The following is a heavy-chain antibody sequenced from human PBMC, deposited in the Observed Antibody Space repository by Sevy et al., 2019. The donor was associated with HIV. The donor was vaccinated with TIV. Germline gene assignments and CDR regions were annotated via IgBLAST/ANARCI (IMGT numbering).Heavy chain of an antibody. J-gene: IGHJ4*02. D-gene: IGHD3-3*02. CDR2: LKQDGSDK. V-gene: IGHV3-7*01. Sequence: GGSLRLSCAASGFTFSFYWMSWVRQAPGKGLEWVASLKQDGSDKYYVDSVKGRFTVSRDNAKNSVYLQMNSLRAEDTAVYYCARESLGINIFGVVTVWGQRTLVTVSS. CDR1: GFTFSFYW. CDR3: ARESLGINIFGVVTV.